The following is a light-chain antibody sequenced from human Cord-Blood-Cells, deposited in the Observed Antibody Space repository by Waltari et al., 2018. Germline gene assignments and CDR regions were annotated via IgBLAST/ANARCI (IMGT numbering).Light chain of an antibody. CDR3: QSADSSGTYPV. J-gene: IGLJ3*02. CDR1: ALPKQY. V-gene: IGLV3-25*02. CDR2: KDS. Sequence: SYELTQPPSVSVSPGQTARITCSGDALPKQYAYWYQQKPGQAPVLVIYKDSERPSGIPERFSGSSSGKTVTLTISGVQAEVEADYYCQSADSSGTYPVFGGGTKLTVL.